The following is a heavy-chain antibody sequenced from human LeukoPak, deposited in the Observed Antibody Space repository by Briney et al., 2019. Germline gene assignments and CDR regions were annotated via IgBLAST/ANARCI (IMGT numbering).Heavy chain of an antibody. Sequence: GGSLRLSCAASGFTFSSYSMNWVRQAPGKGLEWVSYISSSSGTIYYADSVKGRFTISRDNAKNSLYLQTNSLRAEDMAVYYCAREDGLTAPFDYWGQGTLVTVSS. CDR1: GFTFSSYS. J-gene: IGHJ4*02. CDR2: ISSSSGTI. CDR3: AREDGLTAPFDY. D-gene: IGHD5-18*01. V-gene: IGHV3-48*01.